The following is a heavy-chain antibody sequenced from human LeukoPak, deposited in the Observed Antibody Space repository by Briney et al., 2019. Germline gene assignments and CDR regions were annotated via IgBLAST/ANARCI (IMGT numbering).Heavy chain of an antibody. CDR2: ISAYNGNT. J-gene: IGHJ4*02. CDR1: GYTFTSYG. D-gene: IGHD3-16*01. Sequence: ASVKVSCKASGYTFTSYGISWVRQAPGQGLEWMGWISAYNGNTNYAQKLQGRVTMTTDTSTSTAYMELRSLRSDDTAVYYCARAQVITFGGVKRLNDYWGQGTLVTVSS. V-gene: IGHV1-18*01. CDR3: ARAQVITFGGVKRLNDY.